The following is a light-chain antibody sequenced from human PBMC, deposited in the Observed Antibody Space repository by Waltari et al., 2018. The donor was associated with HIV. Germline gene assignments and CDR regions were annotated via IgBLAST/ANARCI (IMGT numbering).Light chain of an antibody. CDR3: SAYLASSSWV. CDR2: DVD. J-gene: IGLJ3*02. Sequence: QSALTQPRSVSGSPGQTVSMSCTGADFNLRGNNFVSWYQQHAGRAPRVVIFDVDKRLSASKSGDTASLTISGLQPDDEAIYYCSAYLASSSWVFGGGT. CDR1: DFNLRGNNF. V-gene: IGLV2-11*01.